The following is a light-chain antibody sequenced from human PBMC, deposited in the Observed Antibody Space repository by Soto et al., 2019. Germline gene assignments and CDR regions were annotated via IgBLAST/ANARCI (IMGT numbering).Light chain of an antibody. CDR2: EAS. J-gene: IGKJ2*01. CDR3: QQYDTLPPT. V-gene: IGKV1-33*01. CDR1: QGINNY. Sequence: DIQMTQSPSSLSASVGDRVTITCQASQGINNYLVWYQQKPGKAPKLLIFEASSMETGVPSRFSGAASGTDFTFTISSLQPEDIATYYCQQYDTLPPTFGQGTKLEIK.